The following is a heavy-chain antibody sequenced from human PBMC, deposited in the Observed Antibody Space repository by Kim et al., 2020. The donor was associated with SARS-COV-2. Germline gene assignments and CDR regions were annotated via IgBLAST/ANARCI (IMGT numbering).Heavy chain of an antibody. CDR3: ARGSMVRGVTPHAFDI. V-gene: IGHV5-51*01. J-gene: IGHJ3*02. CDR1: GYSFTSYW. CDR2: IYPGDSDT. D-gene: IGHD3-10*01. Sequence: GESLKISCKGSGYSFTSYWIGWVRQMPGKGLEWMGIIYPGDSDTRYSPSFQGQVTISADKSISTAYLQWSSLKASDTAMYYCARGSMVRGVTPHAFDIWGQGTMVTVSS.